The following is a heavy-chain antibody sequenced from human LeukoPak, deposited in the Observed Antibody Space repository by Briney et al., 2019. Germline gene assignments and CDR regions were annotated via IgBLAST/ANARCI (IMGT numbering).Heavy chain of an antibody. J-gene: IGHJ4*02. CDR2: IKSNSDGGTT. V-gene: IGHV3-15*01. CDR1: GFSFSGAW. D-gene: IGHD2-2*01. Sequence: GGSLRLSCGASGFSFSGAWMSWVRQAPGKGLEWVGRIKSNSDGGTTDSAAPVKGRFTISRDDSKNTLFLQMNRLRTEDTAVYYCTTVQFASTMSLDYWGQGALVTVSS. CDR3: TTVQFASTMSLDY.